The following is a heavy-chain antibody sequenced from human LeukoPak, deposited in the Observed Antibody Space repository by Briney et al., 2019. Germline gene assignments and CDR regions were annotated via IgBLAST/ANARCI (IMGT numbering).Heavy chain of an antibody. CDR2: ISAGSGTV. Sequence: GGSLSLSCAASGLSLSSNNMHWVRQTPGGGLEWLSYISAGSGTVFSADSAKGRFSISRDNARESLFLQMSSLRVEDTGVYYCTRDLGLRRMIWGRGTLVIVSS. CDR1: GLSLSSNN. CDR3: TRDLGLRRMI. J-gene: IGHJ2*01. V-gene: IGHV3-48*04.